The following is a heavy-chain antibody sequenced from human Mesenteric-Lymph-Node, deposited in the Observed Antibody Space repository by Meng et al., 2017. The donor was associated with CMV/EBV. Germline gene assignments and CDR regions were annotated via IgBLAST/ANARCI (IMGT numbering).Heavy chain of an antibody. D-gene: IGHD3-16*01. V-gene: IGHV4-59*01. J-gene: IGHJ6*02. CDR3: AGALGGYYYYAMDV. Sequence: SETLSLTCAVSGGSISSYYWSWIRQPPGKGLEWIGYIYYSGSTKYKPSLKSRVTISVDTSKNQLSMKLNSMTAADTAVDYYAGALGGYYYYAMDVWGQGTTVTVSS. CDR1: GGSISSYY. CDR2: IYYSGST.